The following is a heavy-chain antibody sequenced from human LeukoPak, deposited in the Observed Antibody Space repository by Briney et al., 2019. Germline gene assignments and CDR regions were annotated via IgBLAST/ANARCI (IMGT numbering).Heavy chain of an antibody. V-gene: IGHV3-30*18. J-gene: IGHJ4*02. CDR2: ISYDGSNK. D-gene: IGHD2-2*01. Sequence: GGSLRLSCAASGFTFSSYGMHWVRQAPGKGLEWVAVISYDGSNKYYADSVKGRFTISRDNSKNTLYLQMNSLRAEDTAVYYCAKDQKWGPAGYYFDSWGQGTLVTVSS. CDR3: AKDQKWGPAGYYFDS. CDR1: GFTFSSYG.